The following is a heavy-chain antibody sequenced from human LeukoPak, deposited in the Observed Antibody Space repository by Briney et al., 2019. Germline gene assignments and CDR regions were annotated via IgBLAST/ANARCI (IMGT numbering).Heavy chain of an antibody. CDR1: GFTFSSYA. J-gene: IGHJ3*02. CDR2: ISYDGSNK. V-gene: IGHV3-30-3*01. D-gene: IGHD1-26*01. CDR3: ARGFSGSSRSAFDI. Sequence: GGSLRLSCAASGFTFSSYAMHWVRQAPGKGLEWVAVISYDGSNKYYADSVKGRFTISRDNSKNTLYLQMNSLRAEDTAVYYCARGFSGSSRSAFDIWGQGTMVTVSS.